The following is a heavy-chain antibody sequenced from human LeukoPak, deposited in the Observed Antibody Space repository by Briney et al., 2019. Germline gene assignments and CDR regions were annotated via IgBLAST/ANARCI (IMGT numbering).Heavy chain of an antibody. CDR1: GGSFSGYY. V-gene: IGHV4-31*11. D-gene: IGHD2-15*01. J-gene: IGHJ3*02. CDR2: IYYSGST. CDR3: ARFVDFGALDI. Sequence: KPSETLSLTCAVYGGSFSGYYWSWIRQHPGKGLEWIGYIYYSGSTYYNPSLKSRVTISVDTSKNQFSLKLSSVTAADTAVYYCARFVDFGALDIWGQGTMVTVSS.